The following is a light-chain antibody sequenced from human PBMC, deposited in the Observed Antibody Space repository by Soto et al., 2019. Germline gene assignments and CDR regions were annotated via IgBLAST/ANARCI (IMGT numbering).Light chain of an antibody. Sequence: QLVLTQPPSVSGTPGQRVTISCTGSSSNIGAGYDVRWYQHLPGTAPKLLIYGDSNRPSGVPDRFSGSKSGTSASLTITGLQTEDEADYYCQSYDGSLSGPYYVFGTGTKVTVL. J-gene: IGLJ1*01. V-gene: IGLV1-40*01. CDR3: QSYDGSLSGPYYV. CDR2: GDS. CDR1: SSNIGAGYD.